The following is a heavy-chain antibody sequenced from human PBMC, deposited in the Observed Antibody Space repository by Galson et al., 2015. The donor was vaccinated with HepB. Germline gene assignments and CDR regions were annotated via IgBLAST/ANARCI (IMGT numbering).Heavy chain of an antibody. CDR2: INHSGST. CDR3: ARGLWYGDYVRRGAGGFDP. Sequence: LSLTCAVYGGSFSGYYWSWIRQPPGKGLEWIGEINHSGSTNYNPSLKSRVTISVDTSKNQFSLKLSSVTAADTAVYYCARGLWYGDYVRRGAGGFDPWGQGTLVTVSS. V-gene: IGHV4-34*01. D-gene: IGHD4-17*01. J-gene: IGHJ5*02. CDR1: GGSFSGYY.